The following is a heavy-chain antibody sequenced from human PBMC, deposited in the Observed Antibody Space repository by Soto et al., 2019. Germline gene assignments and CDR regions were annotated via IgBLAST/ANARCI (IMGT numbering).Heavy chain of an antibody. J-gene: IGHJ4*02. V-gene: IGHV4-30-2*03. CDR1: GGSISSGGYS. Sequence: PSETLSLTCAVSGGSISSGGYSWSWIRQPPGKGLEWIGTIYYSGSTYYNPSLKSRVTISVDTSKNQFSLKLRSVTAADTAIYYCARRFEYSTGWYYFDYWGRGTLVTVSS. CDR3: ARRFEYSTGWYYFDY. D-gene: IGHD6-19*01. CDR2: IYYSGST.